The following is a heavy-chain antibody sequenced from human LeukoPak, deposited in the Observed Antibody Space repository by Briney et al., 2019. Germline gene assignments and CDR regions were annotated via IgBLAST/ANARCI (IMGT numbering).Heavy chain of an antibody. V-gene: IGHV4-38-2*02. CDR1: GYSISSGYY. J-gene: IGHJ5*02. CDR2: IYQSGST. Sequence: SETLSLTCTVSGYSISSGYYWGWIRQPPGKGLEWIGTIYQSGSTYYNPSLKSRVTISIDTSKNQFSLKLNSVTAADTAVYYCARVVRTIFSWFDPWGQGTLVTVSS. D-gene: IGHD4/OR15-4a*01. CDR3: ARVVRTIFSWFDP.